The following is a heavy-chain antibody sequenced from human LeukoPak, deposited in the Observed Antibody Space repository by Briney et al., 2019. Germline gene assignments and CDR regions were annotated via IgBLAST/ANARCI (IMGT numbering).Heavy chain of an antibody. Sequence: GGSLRLSCAASGFTFSSYWMSWVRQAPGKGLEWVANIKQDGSEKYYVDSVKGRFTISRDNAKNSLYLQMNSLRAEDTAVYYCARDSSYSGYGHFDYWGQGTLVTVSS. CDR1: GFTFSSYW. CDR2: IKQDGSEK. CDR3: ARDSSYSGYGHFDY. D-gene: IGHD5-12*01. V-gene: IGHV3-7*01. J-gene: IGHJ4*02.